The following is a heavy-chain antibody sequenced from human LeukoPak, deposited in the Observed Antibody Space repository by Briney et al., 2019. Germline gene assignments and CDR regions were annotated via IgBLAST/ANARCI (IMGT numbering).Heavy chain of an antibody. D-gene: IGHD1-26*01. CDR1: GASLSRSTYY. Sequence: SETLSLTCTVSGASLSRSTYYWVWIRQPPGKGLEWIGSIYYDGSTYYNPSLKSRITISVDTSKNQFFLNLSSVTAADTAIYYCATLSGARDYWGQGTLVTVSP. J-gene: IGHJ4*02. CDR2: IYYDGST. CDR3: ATLSGARDY. V-gene: IGHV4-39*01.